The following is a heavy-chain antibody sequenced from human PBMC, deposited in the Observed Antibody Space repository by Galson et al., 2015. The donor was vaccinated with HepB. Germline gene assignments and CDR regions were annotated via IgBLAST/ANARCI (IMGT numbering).Heavy chain of an antibody. D-gene: IGHD6-25*01. CDR3: AKDHVGIAAIDY. CDR1: GFTFSSYG. J-gene: IGHJ4*02. CDR2: ISYDGSSK. Sequence: SLRLSCAASGFTFSSYGMHWVRQAPGKGLEWVAVISYDGSSKYYADSVKGRFTISRDNSKNTLYLQMNSLRAEDTAVYYCAKDHVGIAAIDYWGQGTLVTVSS. V-gene: IGHV3-30*18.